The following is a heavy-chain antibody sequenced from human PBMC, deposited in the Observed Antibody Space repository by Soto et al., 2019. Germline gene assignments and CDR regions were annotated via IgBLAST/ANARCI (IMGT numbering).Heavy chain of an antibody. D-gene: IGHD2-15*01. CDR3: ARDKMGYCSGGSCYEALLFDP. Sequence: PGGSLRLSCAASGFTFSSYSMNWVRQAPGKGLEWVSYISSSSSTIYYADSVKGRFTISRDNAKNSLYLQMNSLRAEDTAVYYCARDKMGYCSGGSCYEALLFDPWGQGTLVTVSS. CDR1: GFTFSSYS. J-gene: IGHJ5*02. CDR2: ISSSSSTI. V-gene: IGHV3-48*01.